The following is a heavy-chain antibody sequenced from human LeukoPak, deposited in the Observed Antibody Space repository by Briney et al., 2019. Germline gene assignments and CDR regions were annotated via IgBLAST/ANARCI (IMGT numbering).Heavy chain of an antibody. CDR2: ISYDGNNK. CDR3: ARGNNVLMVTGCFDY. D-gene: IGHD2-21*02. J-gene: IGHJ4*02. Sequence: GGSLRLSCAASEFTFSSYGMHWVRQAPGKGLEWVAVISYDGNNKDFADSVKGRFTISRDNSKNTLYLQMNSLRAEDTAVYYCARGNNVLMVTGCFDYWGQGTLVTVSS. CDR1: EFTFSSYG. V-gene: IGHV3-30*19.